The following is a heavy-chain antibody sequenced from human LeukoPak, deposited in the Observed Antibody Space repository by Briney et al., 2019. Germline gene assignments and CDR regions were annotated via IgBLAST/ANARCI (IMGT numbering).Heavy chain of an antibody. CDR1: RDHLSYHRYY. J-gene: IGHJ4*02. Sequence: SETLLLGCRVPRDHLSYHRYYSGSNPQPPVNGLDQLGTIYYSGSTYYNPTLKSRVTISADTSKSQFSLKLSSVTAADTAVYYCARVVPGGGDDYWGQGNLVTVSS. CDR2: IYYSGST. V-gene: IGHV4-39*07. CDR3: ARVVPGGGDDY. D-gene: IGHD4/OR15-4a*01.